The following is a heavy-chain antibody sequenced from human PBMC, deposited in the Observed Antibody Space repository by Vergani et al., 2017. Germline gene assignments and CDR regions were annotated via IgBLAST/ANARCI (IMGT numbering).Heavy chain of an antibody. Sequence: QVQLVESGGGVVQPGRSLRLSCAASGFTFSSYGMHWVRQAPGKGLEWVAVISYDGSNKYYADSVKGRFTISRDNSKNTLYLQMNSLRAEDTAVYYCAKSSSWCSYWGQGTLVTVSS. CDR3: AKSSSWCSY. CDR2: ISYDGSNK. CDR1: GFTFSSYG. V-gene: IGHV3-30*18. D-gene: IGHD6-13*01. J-gene: IGHJ4*02.